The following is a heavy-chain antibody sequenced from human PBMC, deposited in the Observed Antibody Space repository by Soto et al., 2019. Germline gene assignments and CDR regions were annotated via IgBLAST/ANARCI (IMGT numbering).Heavy chain of an antibody. Sequence: PGGSLRLSCVASGLTFDSVWMSWVRQAPGKGLEWVAKIKQDGSEIYYMDSVKGRFTISRDNAKSSLFLQMTSLRAEDTAMYYCAREIAQPDYVAFDYWGQGTLVTVSS. CDR1: GLTFDSVW. CDR2: IKQDGSEI. D-gene: IGHD4-17*01. V-gene: IGHV3-7*03. J-gene: IGHJ4*02. CDR3: AREIAQPDYVAFDY.